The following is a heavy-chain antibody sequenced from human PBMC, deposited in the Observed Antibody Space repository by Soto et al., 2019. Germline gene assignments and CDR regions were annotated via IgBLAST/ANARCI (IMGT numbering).Heavy chain of an antibody. D-gene: IGHD1-26*01. Sequence: ASVRVSCKVSGSTFTSNGIGWVRQACGQGLEWMGWISTYNENMDSASKFQDRLTMTTETSTTTAYMELSNLRSDDTALYYCAYVGGTPPGAYSFELWGQGTPVPVSS. CDR1: GSTFTSNG. J-gene: IGHJ4*02. V-gene: IGHV1-18*04. CDR3: AYVGGTPPGAYSFEL. CDR2: ISTYNENM.